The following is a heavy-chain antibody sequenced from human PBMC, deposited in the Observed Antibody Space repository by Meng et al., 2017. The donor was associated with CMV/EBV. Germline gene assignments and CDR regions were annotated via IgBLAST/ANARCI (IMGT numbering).Heavy chain of an antibody. CDR2: INPNSGGT. D-gene: IGHD3-10*01. CDR3: ARVITIDDAFDI. V-gene: IGHV1-2*02. CDR1: GYTFTGYY. Sequence: ASVQVSCKASGYTFTGYYMLWVRQAPGQGLEGMGWINPNSGGTNYAQKFQGRVTMTRDTSISTAYMELSRLRADDTAVYYCARVITIDDAFDIWGQGTMVTVSS. J-gene: IGHJ3*02.